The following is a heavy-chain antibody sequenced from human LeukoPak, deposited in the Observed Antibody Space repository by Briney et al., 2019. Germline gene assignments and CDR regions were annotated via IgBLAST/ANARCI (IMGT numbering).Heavy chain of an antibody. D-gene: IGHD3-22*01. CDR2: IYHRGST. J-gene: IGHJ4*02. CDR3: ASRDYYDSTGYFHF. V-gene: IGHV4-4*02. Sequence: SGTLSLTCAVSGGSISSSNWWTWVRQPPGKGLEWIGEIYHRGSTNYNPSLESRVTISVDKSKNQFSLKLNSVTTADTAMYYCASRDYYDSTGYFHFWGRGTLVTVSS. CDR1: GGSISSSNW.